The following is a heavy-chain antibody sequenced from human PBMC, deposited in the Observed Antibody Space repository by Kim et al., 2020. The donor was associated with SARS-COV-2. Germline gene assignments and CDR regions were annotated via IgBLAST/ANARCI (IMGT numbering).Heavy chain of an antibody. CDR3: TTPYCSSTSCYAADY. D-gene: IGHD2-2*01. V-gene: IGHV3-15*01. CDR2: IKSKTDGGTT. Sequence: GGSLRLSCAASGFTFSNAWMSWVRQAPGKGLEWVGRIKSKTDGGTTDYAAPVKGRFTISRDDSKNTLYLQMNSLKTEDTAVYYCTTPYCSSTSCYAADYWGQGTLVIVSS. J-gene: IGHJ4*02. CDR1: GFTFSNAW.